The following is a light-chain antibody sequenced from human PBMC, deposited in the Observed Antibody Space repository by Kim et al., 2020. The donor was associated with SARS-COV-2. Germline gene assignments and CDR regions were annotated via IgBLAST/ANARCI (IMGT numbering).Light chain of an antibody. Sequence: AIHMTQSPSSLSASVGDRVTITCRVSQGIRNDLGWYQQKPGKAPKVLIYAASRLQSGVPSRFSGSGSGTDFTLTISSLQPEDFATYYCLQDYGYPRSFGQGTKLEI. J-gene: IGKJ2*03. CDR3: LQDYGYPRS. V-gene: IGKV1-6*01. CDR2: AAS. CDR1: QGIRND.